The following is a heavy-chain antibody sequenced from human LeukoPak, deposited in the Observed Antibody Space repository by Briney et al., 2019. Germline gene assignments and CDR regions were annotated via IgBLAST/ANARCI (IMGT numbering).Heavy chain of an antibody. J-gene: IGHJ2*01. CDR3: ARVGTVNWYFDL. V-gene: IGHV4-59*12. Sequence: SETLSLTCTVSGGSISSYYWSWIRQPPGKELEWIGYIYYSGSTNYSPSLKSRVTISVDTSKNQFSLKLSSVTAADTAVYYCARVGTVNWYFDLWGRGTLVTVSS. CDR1: GGSISSYY. CDR2: IYYSGST. D-gene: IGHD1-1*01.